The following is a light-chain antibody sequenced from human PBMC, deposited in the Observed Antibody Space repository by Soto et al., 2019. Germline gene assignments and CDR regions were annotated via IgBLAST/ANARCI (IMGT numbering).Light chain of an antibody. J-gene: IGKJ5*01. CDR1: QGISSY. V-gene: IGKV1-9*01. CDR2: GAS. CDR3: QQLNAYPLT. Sequence: DIQLTQSPCFLSASVGDRGTITCRASQGISSYLAWFQQKPGRAPNLLIYGASTLQSGVPSRFSGSGSGTDFTLTISNLQPEDFATYYCQQLNAYPLTFGQGTRLEIK.